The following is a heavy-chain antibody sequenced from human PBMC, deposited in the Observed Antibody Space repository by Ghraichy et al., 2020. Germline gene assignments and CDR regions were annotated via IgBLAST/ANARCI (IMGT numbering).Heavy chain of an antibody. CDR3: ARERPDAAAGYYYYGMDV. J-gene: IGHJ6*02. Sequence: GGSLRLSCAASGFTFSSYSMNWVRQAPGKGLEWVSYISSSSSTIYYADSVKGRFTISRDNAKNSLYLQMNSLRDEDTAVYYCARERPDAAAGYYYYGMDVWGQGTTVTVSS. V-gene: IGHV3-48*02. CDR1: GFTFSSYS. D-gene: IGHD6-13*01. CDR2: ISSSSSTI.